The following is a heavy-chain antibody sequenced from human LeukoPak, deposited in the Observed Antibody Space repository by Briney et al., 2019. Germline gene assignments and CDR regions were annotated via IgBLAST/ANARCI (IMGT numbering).Heavy chain of an antibody. CDR3: ARTRITIFGVVIINDY. Sequence: PSETLSLTCTVSGGSISSYYWSWIRQPPGKGLEWIGYIYYSGSTNYNPSLKSRVTISVDTSKNQFSLKLSSVTAADTAVYYCARTRITIFGVVIINDYGGQGTLVTVSS. CDR1: GGSISSYY. D-gene: IGHD3-3*01. V-gene: IGHV4-59*01. J-gene: IGHJ4*02. CDR2: IYYSGST.